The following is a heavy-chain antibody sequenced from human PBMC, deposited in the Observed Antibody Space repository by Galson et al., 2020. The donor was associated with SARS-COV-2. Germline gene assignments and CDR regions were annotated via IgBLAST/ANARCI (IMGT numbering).Heavy chain of an antibody. Sequence: SETLSLTCAVSGGSISNSAYYWGWVRRPPGKGPEWIGSIFYTGNTHYNPSLKSHVTMSVDTSKNQFSLRLNFVTAADTAVYHCAGHVSRFGSLYYFDNWGQGTLVTVSS. CDR2: IFYTGNT. D-gene: IGHD3-10*01. CDR3: AGHVSRFGSLYYFDN. CDR1: GGSISNSAYY. J-gene: IGHJ4*02. V-gene: IGHV4-39*01.